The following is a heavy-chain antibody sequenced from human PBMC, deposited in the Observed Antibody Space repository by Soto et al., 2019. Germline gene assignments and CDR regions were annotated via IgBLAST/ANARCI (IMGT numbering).Heavy chain of an antibody. CDR2: IYYSGST. J-gene: IGHJ5*02. CDR3: ARDQNWAQGFDP. CDR1: GGSISSGDYY. V-gene: IGHV4-30-4*01. Sequence: SETLSLTCTVSGGSISSGDYYWSWIRQPPGKGLEWIGYIYYSGSTYYNPSLKSRVTISVDTSKNQFSLKLSSVTAADTAVYYCARDQNWAQGFDPWGQGTLVTVSS. D-gene: IGHD7-27*01.